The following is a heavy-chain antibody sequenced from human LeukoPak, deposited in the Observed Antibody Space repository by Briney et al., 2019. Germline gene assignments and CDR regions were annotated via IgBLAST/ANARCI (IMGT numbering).Heavy chain of an antibody. CDR1: GFTFSSYS. Sequence: PGGSLRLSRAASGFTFSSYSMNWVRQAPGKGLEWVSSISSSSSCIYYADSVKGRFTISRDNAKNSLYLQMNSLRAEDTAVYYCARGDYRSGYYFFDYWGQGTLVTVSS. V-gene: IGHV3-21*01. CDR3: ARGDYRSGYYFFDY. CDR2: ISSSSSCI. J-gene: IGHJ4*02. D-gene: IGHD3-22*01.